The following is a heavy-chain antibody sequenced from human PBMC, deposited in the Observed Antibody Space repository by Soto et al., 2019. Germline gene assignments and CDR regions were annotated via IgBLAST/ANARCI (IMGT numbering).Heavy chain of an antibody. CDR2: IKQAGSEK. CDR1: GFTFSSFW. V-gene: IGHV3-7*01. D-gene: IGHD3-22*01. J-gene: IGHJ4*02. Sequence: GGSLRLSCAASGFTFSSFWMSWVRQAPGKGLEWVANIKQAGSEKYYVDSVKGRFTVSRDNAKNSLYLQMNSLRAEDTAVYYCARGGGPQGYYYDSSAYYDYWGQGTLVTVSS. CDR3: ARGGGPQGYYYDSSAYYDY.